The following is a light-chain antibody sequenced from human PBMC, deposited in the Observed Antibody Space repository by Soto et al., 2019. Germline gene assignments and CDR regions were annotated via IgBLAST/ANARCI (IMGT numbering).Light chain of an antibody. Sequence: SMLTQFPGTLALSPGEGATLSCRASQSVSRNYLAWYQQKPGQAPRLLIYTASRRATGIPDRFSGSGSGTDFTLTISRLEPEDSAVYYCQQYSRAPITFGQGTRLE. J-gene: IGKJ5*01. CDR2: TAS. CDR1: QSVSRNY. V-gene: IGKV3-20*01. CDR3: QQYSRAPIT.